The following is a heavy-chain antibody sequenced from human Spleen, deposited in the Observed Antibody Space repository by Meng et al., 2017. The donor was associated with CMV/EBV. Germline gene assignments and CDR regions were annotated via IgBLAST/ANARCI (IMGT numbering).Heavy chain of an antibody. CDR3: TRGSPNNGWYQIDD. CDR1: NYSISIAYY. CDR2: IYYSGST. Sequence: SETLSLTCTVSNYSISIAYYWGWIRQPPGKGLEWIGSIYYSGSTYYNPSLKSRVTISVDTSKNQFSLKLSSVTAADTAVYYCTRGSPNNGWYQIDDWGQGTLVTVSS. J-gene: IGHJ4*02. D-gene: IGHD6-19*01. V-gene: IGHV4-38-2*02.